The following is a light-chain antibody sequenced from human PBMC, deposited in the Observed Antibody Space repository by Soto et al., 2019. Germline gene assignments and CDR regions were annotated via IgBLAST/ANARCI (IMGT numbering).Light chain of an antibody. J-gene: IGLJ1*01. V-gene: IGLV2-23*02. CDR3: CSYTSTNTLYV. CDR2: EVN. CDR1: SSDVGSYNL. Sequence: QSALTQPASVSGSPGQSITISCTGTSSDVGSYNLVSWYQQHPGKAPKLIIYEVNKRPSGVTNHFSGSKSGNTASLTISGLQAEDEADYYCCSYTSTNTLYVFGTGTKVTVL.